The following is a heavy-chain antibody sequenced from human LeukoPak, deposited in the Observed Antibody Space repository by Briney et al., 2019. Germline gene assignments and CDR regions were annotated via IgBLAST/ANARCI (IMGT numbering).Heavy chain of an antibody. J-gene: IGHJ6*02. CDR3: ARCRVPTAIPSCDAMDV. CDR1: GFSFSTYS. Sequence: GGSLRLSCAASGFSFSTYSMNWVRQAPGKGLEWVSYISRSSSAIYYADSVKGRFTISRDNAKNSLYLQMNSLRAEGTAVYYCARCRVPTAIPSCDAMDVWGQGTTVTVSS. D-gene: IGHD2-2*02. V-gene: IGHV3-48*01. CDR2: ISRSSSAI.